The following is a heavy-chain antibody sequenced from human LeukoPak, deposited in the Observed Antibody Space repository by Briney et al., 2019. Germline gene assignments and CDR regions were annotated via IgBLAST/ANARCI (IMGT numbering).Heavy chain of an antibody. D-gene: IGHD1-26*01. Sequence: GGSLRLSCAASGFTVNSNYMSWVRQAPGKGLEWVSAISGSGGSTYYADSVKGRFTISRDNSKNTLYLQMNSLRAEDTAVYYCAKDPTSGSYSDYWGQGTLVTVSS. J-gene: IGHJ4*02. CDR3: AKDPTSGSYSDY. V-gene: IGHV3-23*01. CDR2: ISGSGGST. CDR1: GFTVNSNY.